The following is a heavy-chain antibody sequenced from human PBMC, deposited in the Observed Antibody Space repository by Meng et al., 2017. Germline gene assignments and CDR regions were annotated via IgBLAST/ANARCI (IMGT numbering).Heavy chain of an antibody. J-gene: IGHJ4*02. D-gene: IGHD5-18*01. CDR1: GGTISRGSYY. Sequence: GPERVKPPEPLYHTCTVSGGTISRGSYYWGWIRKPPGKGLEWIGSIYYSGSTYYTPSLKSRVTISVDTSKNQFSLKLSSVTAADTAVYYCARDGHSYNYFNYWGQGTLVTVSS. CDR2: IYYSGST. CDR3: ARDGHSYNYFNY. V-gene: IGHV4-39*07.